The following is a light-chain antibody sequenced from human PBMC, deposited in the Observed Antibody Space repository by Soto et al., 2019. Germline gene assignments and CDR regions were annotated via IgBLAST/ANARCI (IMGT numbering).Light chain of an antibody. CDR1: QSISSN. CDR2: GAS. J-gene: IGKJ5*01. Sequence: EIVMTQSPATLSVSPGERAALSCRASQSISSNLVWYQQKPGQAPRPLIYGASTRATGIPARFGGSGSGTDFALTISSLQSEDSAVYYCQQYSKWPITFGQGTRLEIK. CDR3: QQYSKWPIT. V-gene: IGKV3-15*01.